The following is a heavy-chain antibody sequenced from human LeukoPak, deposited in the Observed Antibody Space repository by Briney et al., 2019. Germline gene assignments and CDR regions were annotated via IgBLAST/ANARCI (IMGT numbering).Heavy chain of an antibody. V-gene: IGHV1-69*04. CDR2: IIPILGIA. Sequence: SVKVSCKASGGTFSSNAISRVRQAPGQGLEWMGRIIPILGIANYAQKFQGRVTITLDKSTSTAYMELSSLRSEDTAVYYCEATSEDGAAGDYYYYGMDVWGQGTTVTVSS. CDR3: EATSEDGAAGDYYYYGMDV. CDR1: GGTFSSNA. J-gene: IGHJ6*02. D-gene: IGHD1-26*01.